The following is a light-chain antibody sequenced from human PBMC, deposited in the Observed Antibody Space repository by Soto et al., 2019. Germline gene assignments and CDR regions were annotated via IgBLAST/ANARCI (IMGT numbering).Light chain of an antibody. CDR2: GAS. CDR1: QSVSSN. Sequence: EIVMTQSPATLSVSPGERATLSCRASQSVSSNLAWYQQKPGQAPRLLIYGASTRATGIPARFSGSGSGTEFTLTISSLQSEDFAVFYCQQYDTWPITVGQGTRLEIK. CDR3: QQYDTWPIT. V-gene: IGKV3-15*01. J-gene: IGKJ5*01.